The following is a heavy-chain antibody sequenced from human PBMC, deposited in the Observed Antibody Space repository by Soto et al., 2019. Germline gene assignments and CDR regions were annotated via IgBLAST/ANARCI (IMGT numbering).Heavy chain of an antibody. CDR2: ISGSDGKT. V-gene: IGHV3-23*04. CDR3: AKWSYLDY. Sequence: DVRLAESGGGLVQPGGSLRLSCTTSGFSFASFAMTWVRQAPGKGLEWVATISGSDGKTYYADSVKGRFSISRNTSRNTLYLQMNSLRADDTSSYYCAKWSYLDYWGEGTLVTVAS. D-gene: IGHD3-3*01. J-gene: IGHJ4*02. CDR1: GFSFASFA.